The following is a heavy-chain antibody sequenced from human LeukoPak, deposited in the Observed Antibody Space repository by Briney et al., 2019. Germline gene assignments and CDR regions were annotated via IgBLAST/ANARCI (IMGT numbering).Heavy chain of an antibody. D-gene: IGHD3-9*01. Sequence: GGSLRLSCAASGFTFSSYAMHWVRQAPGKGLEWVAVISYDGSNKYYADSVKGRFTISRDNSKNTLYLQMNSLRDEDTAVYYCARDMYYDILTAPDYWGQGTLVTVSS. CDR1: GFTFSSYA. CDR3: ARDMYYDILTAPDY. J-gene: IGHJ4*02. CDR2: ISYDGSNK. V-gene: IGHV3-30-3*01.